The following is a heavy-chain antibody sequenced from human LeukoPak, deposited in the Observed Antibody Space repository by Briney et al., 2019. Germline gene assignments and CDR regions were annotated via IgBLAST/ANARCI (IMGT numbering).Heavy chain of an antibody. V-gene: IGHV4-38-2*02. CDR1: GYSISSGYY. Sequence: PSETLSLTCTVSGYSISSGYYWGWIRQPPGKGLEWIGSIYHSGSTYYNPSLKSRVTISVDTSKNQFSLKLSSVTAADTAVYYCARDSITMVREWGQGTLVTVSS. CDR2: IYHSGST. D-gene: IGHD3-10*01. CDR3: ARDSITMVRE. J-gene: IGHJ4*02.